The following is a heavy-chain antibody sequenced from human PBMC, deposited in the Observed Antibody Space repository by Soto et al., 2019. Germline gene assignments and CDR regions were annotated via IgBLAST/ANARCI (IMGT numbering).Heavy chain of an antibody. Sequence: QVQLQESGPGLVKPSGTLSLTCAVSNGSITSGNWWSWVRQPPGKVLEWIGEIYQTGSTNYNPSLRSRVIISVDKSKNNFSLSLSSVTAADTAVYFCARVWGALAPIAGWFGPWGRGILVTVSS. V-gene: IGHV4-4*02. CDR3: ARVWGALAPIAGWFGP. CDR2: IYQTGST. CDR1: NGSITSGNW. J-gene: IGHJ5*02. D-gene: IGHD3-16*01.